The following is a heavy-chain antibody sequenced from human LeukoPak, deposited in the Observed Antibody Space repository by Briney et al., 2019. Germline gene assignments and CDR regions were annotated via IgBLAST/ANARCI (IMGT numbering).Heavy chain of an antibody. D-gene: IGHD2/OR15-2a*01. Sequence: PGGSLRLSCAASGFTFNNYAMSWVRQAPGEGLEWVSIIISDGGTFYADSVKGRFTISRDNSKNTLYLQLNGLRAEDTAIYYCAKDYSTITTFNTRLFDCWGQGTLVTVSS. J-gene: IGHJ4*02. CDR3: AKDYSTITTFNTRLFDC. V-gene: IGHV3-23*01. CDR2: IISDGGT. CDR1: GFTFNNYA.